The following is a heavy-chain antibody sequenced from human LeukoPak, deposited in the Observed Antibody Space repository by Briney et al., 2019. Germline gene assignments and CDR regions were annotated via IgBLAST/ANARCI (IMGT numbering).Heavy chain of an antibody. CDR3: ARGNRTTAASDY. CDR2: INHSGST. D-gene: IGHD1-7*01. V-gene: IGHV4-34*01. CDR1: GFTFSSYA. Sequence: GSLRLSCAASGFTFSSYAMSWIRQPPGKGPEWIGEINHSGSTNYNPSLKSRVTISVDTSKNQFSLKLSSVTAADTAVYYCARGNRTTAASDYWGQGTLVTVPS. J-gene: IGHJ4*02.